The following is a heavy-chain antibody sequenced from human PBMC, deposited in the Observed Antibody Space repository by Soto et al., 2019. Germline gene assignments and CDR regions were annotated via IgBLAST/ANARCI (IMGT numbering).Heavy chain of an antibody. CDR3: ARAQYTGSYFDACDV. CDR1: VFSFSSYG. CDR2: IWYDGSNK. Sequence: SLILSCAASVFSFSSYGMHWVRQAPGKGLDWVAVIWYDGSNKYYAESVKGRFTISRDNSKNTLYVQMNSLTVEDTAVYYCARAQYTGSYFDACDVWGQGTMVTVSS. V-gene: IGHV3-33*03. J-gene: IGHJ3*01. D-gene: IGHD1-26*01.